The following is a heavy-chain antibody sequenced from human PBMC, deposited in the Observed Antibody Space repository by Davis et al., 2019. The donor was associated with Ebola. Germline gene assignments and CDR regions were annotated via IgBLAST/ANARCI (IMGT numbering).Heavy chain of an antibody. CDR2: INPNDGRT. J-gene: IGHJ2*01. Sequence: AASVKVSCKASGYTFTNYYMHWVRQAPGQGLEWMGMINPNDGRTIYAQKFQGRITITEDKSTLTGYMELNSLTSDDTAIYYCARDYYDSSDYPSHYFDVWGRGTLVTVSS. CDR3: ARDYYDSSDYPSHYFDV. D-gene: IGHD3-22*01. CDR1: GYTFTNYY. V-gene: IGHV1-46*01.